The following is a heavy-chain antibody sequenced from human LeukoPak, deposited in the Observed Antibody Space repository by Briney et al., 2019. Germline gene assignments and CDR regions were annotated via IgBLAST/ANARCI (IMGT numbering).Heavy chain of an antibody. Sequence: SETLSLTCAVYGGSFSGYYWSWIRQPPGKGLEWIGEINHSGSTNYNPSLKSRVTISVDTSKNQCSLKLSSVTAADTAVYYCARDKFPLVGATGDDGFDIWGQGTMVIVSS. CDR2: INHSGST. CDR1: GGSFSGYY. CDR3: ARDKFPLVGATGDDGFDI. D-gene: IGHD1-26*01. V-gene: IGHV4-34*01. J-gene: IGHJ3*02.